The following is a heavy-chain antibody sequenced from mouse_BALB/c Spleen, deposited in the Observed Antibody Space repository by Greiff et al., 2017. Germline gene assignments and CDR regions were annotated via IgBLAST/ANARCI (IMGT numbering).Heavy chain of an antibody. CDR2: INPYNGDT. CDR1: GYSFTGYN. V-gene: IGHV1-37*01. D-gene: IGHD1-2*01. J-gene: IGHJ4*01. Sequence: EVQLQQSGPELEKPGASVKISCKASGYSFTGYNMNWVKQSNGKSLEWIGRINPYNGDTFYNQKFKGKATLTVDKSSSTAHMELLSLTSEDSAVYYCGRVTTATDAMDYWGQGTSVTVSS. CDR3: GRVTTATDAMDY.